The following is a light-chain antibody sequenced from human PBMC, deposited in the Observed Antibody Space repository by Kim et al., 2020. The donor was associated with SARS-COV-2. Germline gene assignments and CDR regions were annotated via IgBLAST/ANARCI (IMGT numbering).Light chain of an antibody. Sequence: EIVLTQSPGTLSLSPGERATLSCRASQSVSNNYLAWFQQKPGQPPRLFIYGASSRAAGIPDRFSGSGSGTDFTLTVSRLEPEDFAVYYCQQFDTSPPTWTFGQGTKVDIK. CDR3: QQFDTSPPTWT. J-gene: IGKJ1*01. CDR1: QSVSNNY. V-gene: IGKV3-20*01. CDR2: GAS.